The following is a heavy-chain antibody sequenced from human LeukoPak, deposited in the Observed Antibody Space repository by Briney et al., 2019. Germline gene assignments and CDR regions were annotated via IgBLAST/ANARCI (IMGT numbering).Heavy chain of an antibody. CDR2: ISSGSTYI. J-gene: IGHJ4*02. V-gene: IGHV3-21*01. CDR1: GFTFSSYS. D-gene: IGHD2-2*01. CDR3: ARDWYHAIDY. Sequence: GGSLRLSCAVSGFTFSSYSMNWVRQAPGKRLEWVSSISSGSTYIYYADSMKGRFTISRDNAKKSLYLQMNSLRAEDTAVYYCARDWYHAIDYWGQGTLVTVSS.